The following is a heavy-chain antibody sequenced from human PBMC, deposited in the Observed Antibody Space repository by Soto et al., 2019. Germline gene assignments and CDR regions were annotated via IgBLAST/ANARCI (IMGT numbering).Heavy chain of an antibody. CDR1: GGAFSSYA. J-gene: IGHJ4*02. D-gene: IGHD2-15*01. CDR2: IIPIFGTA. V-gene: IGHV1-69*06. Sequence: SVKVSFKSSGGAFSSYAISLVRQAPGQGLEWMGGIIPIFGTANYAQKFQGRVTITADKSTSTAYMELSSLRSEDTAVYYCARGTTCSGGSCADYWGQGTLVTVSS. CDR3: ARGTTCSGGSCADY.